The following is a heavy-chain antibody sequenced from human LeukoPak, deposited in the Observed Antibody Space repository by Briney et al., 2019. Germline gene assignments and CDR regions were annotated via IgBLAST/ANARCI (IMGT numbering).Heavy chain of an antibody. D-gene: IGHD5-24*01. CDR2: INQEGSEK. V-gene: IGHV3-7*01. J-gene: IGHJ4*02. Sequence: GGSLRLSCAVSGLTFRSFWMSWVRQAPGKGLEWVANINQEGSEKYFVDSVKGRFTISRDNAQNSLHLQMNTLTAEDTAVYYCARERDGRFFDYWGRGTLVTVSS. CDR3: ARERDGRFFDY. CDR1: GLTFRSFW.